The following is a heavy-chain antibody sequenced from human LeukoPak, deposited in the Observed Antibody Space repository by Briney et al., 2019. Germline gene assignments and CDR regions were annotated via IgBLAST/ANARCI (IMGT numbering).Heavy chain of an antibody. V-gene: IGHV3-7*01. Sequence: PGGSLRLSCAASGFTFSSYWMSWVRQAPGKGLEWVANIKQDGSEKYYADSVKGRFTISRDNAKNSLYLQMNSLRAEDTAVYYCARDKQVGATVLDYWGQGTLVTVSS. CDR2: IKQDGSEK. D-gene: IGHD1-26*01. CDR3: ARDKQVGATVLDY. J-gene: IGHJ4*02. CDR1: GFTFSSYW.